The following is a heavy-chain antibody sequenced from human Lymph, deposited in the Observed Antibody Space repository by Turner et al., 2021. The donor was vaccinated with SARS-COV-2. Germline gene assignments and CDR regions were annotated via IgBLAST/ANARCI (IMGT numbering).Heavy chain of an antibody. Sequence: EVQLVESGGGLVQPGGSLRLSCSASGFTFSSYAMHWVRQAPGKGLEYFSAISSKGGSTYYADSVKGRFTISRDNSKNTLYLQMSSLRAEDTAVYYCVKGDRYGGYHLDYWGQGTLVTVSS. D-gene: IGHD5-12*01. J-gene: IGHJ4*02. V-gene: IGHV3-64D*06. CDR1: GFTFSSYA. CDR3: VKGDRYGGYHLDY. CDR2: ISSKGGST.